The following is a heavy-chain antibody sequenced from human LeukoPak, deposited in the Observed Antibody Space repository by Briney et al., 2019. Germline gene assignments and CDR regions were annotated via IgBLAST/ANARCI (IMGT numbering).Heavy chain of an antibody. Sequence: SVKVSCKASGYSFSDFPVHWVRQAPGQGLEWMGRIDSNRGGTSYAQNFQGRVTMTRDTSISTAYMEVSGLTSDDTAVYYCARGGSGSGYLYYFDYWGQGTLVSVSS. CDR1: GYSFSDFP. V-gene: IGHV1-2*06. CDR2: IDSNRGGT. J-gene: IGHJ4*02. D-gene: IGHD3-10*01. CDR3: ARGGSGSGYLYYFDY.